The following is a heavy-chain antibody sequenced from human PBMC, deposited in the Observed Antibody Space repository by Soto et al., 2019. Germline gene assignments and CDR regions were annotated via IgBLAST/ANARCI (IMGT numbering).Heavy chain of an antibody. D-gene: IGHD3-3*01. CDR3: ARGLDGFLYGFRN. J-gene: IGHJ4*02. V-gene: IGHV3-21*01. CDR2: ISSSGSYI. Sequence: GGSLRLSCAASGFTFSSYSMNWVRQAPGKGLEWVSSISSSGSYIYYADSVKGRFTISRDNTKNSLYLQMNSLSVEDTAVYHCARGLDGFLYGFRNWGQGTLFPVAS. CDR1: GFTFSSYS.